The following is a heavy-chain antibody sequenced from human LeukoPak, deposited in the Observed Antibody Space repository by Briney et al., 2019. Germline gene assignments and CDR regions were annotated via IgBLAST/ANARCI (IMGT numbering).Heavy chain of an antibody. D-gene: IGHD5-24*01. Sequence: AGGSLRLSCTASGFTFSSYAMSWVRQAPGKGLEWVSAISGSGGSTYYADSVKGRFTISRDNSKNTLYLQMNSLRAEDTAVYYCAKEKQFEDAFDIWGQGTMVTVSS. J-gene: IGHJ3*02. CDR1: GFTFSSYA. V-gene: IGHV3-23*01. CDR3: AKEKQFEDAFDI. CDR2: ISGSGGST.